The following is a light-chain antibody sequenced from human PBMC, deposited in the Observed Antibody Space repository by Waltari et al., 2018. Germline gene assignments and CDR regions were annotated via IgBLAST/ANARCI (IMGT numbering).Light chain of an antibody. CDR2: SAS. V-gene: IGKV3-20*01. CDR1: QSVGRNY. CDR3: QQYATSPLT. J-gene: IGKJ4*01. Sequence: EIVLTQSPGTLSLSPGERASLSCRASQSVGRNYLAWYQQKPGQAPRLLIYSASSRATGIPDRFSCSGSVTDFTLAISRLGPEDFAVYYCQQYATSPLTFGGGTKVEIK.